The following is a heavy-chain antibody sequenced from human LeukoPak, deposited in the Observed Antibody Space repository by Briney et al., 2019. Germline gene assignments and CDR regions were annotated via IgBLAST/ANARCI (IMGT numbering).Heavy chain of an antibody. D-gene: IGHD6-6*01. J-gene: IGHJ4*02. CDR3: ARVRYYSSPSDFDC. Sequence: SETLSLTCTVSGGSISSYYWSWIRQPPGKGLEWIGYIYYSGSTNYNPSLKSRVTISVDTSKNQFSLKLSSVTAADTAVYYCARVRYYSSPSDFDCWGQGTLVTVSS. CDR1: GGSISSYY. CDR2: IYYSGST. V-gene: IGHV4-59*01.